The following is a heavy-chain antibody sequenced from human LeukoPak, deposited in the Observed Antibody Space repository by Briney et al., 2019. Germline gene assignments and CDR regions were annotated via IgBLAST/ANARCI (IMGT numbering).Heavy chain of an antibody. CDR1: GFTFSSYA. Sequence: PGGSLRLSCAASGFTFSSYAMSWVRQAPGKGLEWVAVISYDGSNKYYADSVKGRFTISRDNSKNTLYLQMNSLRAEDTAVYYCARELGGYNWFDPWGQGTLVTVSS. CDR2: ISYDGSNK. CDR3: ARELGGYNWFDP. D-gene: IGHD1-26*01. V-gene: IGHV3-30*04. J-gene: IGHJ5*02.